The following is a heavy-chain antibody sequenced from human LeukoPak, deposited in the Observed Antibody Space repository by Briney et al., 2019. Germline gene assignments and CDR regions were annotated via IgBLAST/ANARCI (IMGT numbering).Heavy chain of an antibody. Sequence: GGSLRLSCAASGFTFSSYVMSWVRQAPGKGLEWVSGISGSGRSTYYADSVKGRFTISRDNSKNTLYLEMNSLRAEDTAVYYCTREQDREAAATIVGDYWGQGTLVTVSS. J-gene: IGHJ4*02. CDR1: GFTFSSYV. CDR2: ISGSGRST. D-gene: IGHD3-22*01. CDR3: TREQDREAAATIVGDY. V-gene: IGHV3-23*01.